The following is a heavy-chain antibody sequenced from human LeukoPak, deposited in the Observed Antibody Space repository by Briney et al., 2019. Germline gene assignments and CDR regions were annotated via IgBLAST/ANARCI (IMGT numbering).Heavy chain of an antibody. J-gene: IGHJ4*02. D-gene: IGHD3-10*01. Sequence: GGSLRLSCAASGFTFRRYWMSWARQASGKGLEWVANIKQDGSEKYYVDSVKGRFTISRDNAKNSLYLQMNSLRAEDTAVYYCVGLGENYWGQGTLVTVSS. CDR2: IKQDGSEK. CDR3: VGLGENY. CDR1: GFTFRRYW. V-gene: IGHV3-7*02.